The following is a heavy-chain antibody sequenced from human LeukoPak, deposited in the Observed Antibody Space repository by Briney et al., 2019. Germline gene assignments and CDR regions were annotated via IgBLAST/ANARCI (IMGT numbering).Heavy chain of an antibody. CDR2: VYSGSDT. CDR1: GFSVSNNY. V-gene: IGHV3-53*01. Sequence: GGSLRLSCAASGFSVSNNYVSWVRQAPGKGLEWISAVYSGSDTYYIESVRGRFTISRDNSKNTIHLQMNGLTPEDTAMYYCARDSTGASVWGKGTTVTVSS. CDR3: ARDSTGASV. D-gene: IGHD1-14*01. J-gene: IGHJ6*04.